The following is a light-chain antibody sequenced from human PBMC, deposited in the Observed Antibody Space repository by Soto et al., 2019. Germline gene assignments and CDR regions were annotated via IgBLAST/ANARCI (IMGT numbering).Light chain of an antibody. CDR1: SSDVGGYHY. CDR3: SSYARSHNLV. J-gene: IGLJ3*02. Sequence: QSVMPQPRSACGSPGQSVTISCTGTSSDVGGYHYVSWYQQHPGKAPKLILYEVTKRPSGVPDRFSVSKSGNTASLTVSGLHIDDEADYYCSSYARSHNLVFSDGTQVTV. CDR2: EVT. V-gene: IGLV2-8*01.